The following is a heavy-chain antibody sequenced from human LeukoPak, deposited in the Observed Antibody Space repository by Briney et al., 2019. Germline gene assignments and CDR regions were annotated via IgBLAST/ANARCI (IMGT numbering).Heavy chain of an antibody. Sequence: GRSLRLSCAASGFTFSSYAMHWVRQAPGKGLEWVAVISYDGSNKYYADSVKGRFIISRDNSKNTLYLQMNSLRAEDTAVYYCARDPRGSYYYYGMDVWGKGTTVTVSS. CDR1: GFTFSSYA. CDR2: ISYDGSNK. D-gene: IGHD5-12*01. J-gene: IGHJ6*04. CDR3: ARDPRGSYYYYGMDV. V-gene: IGHV3-30*04.